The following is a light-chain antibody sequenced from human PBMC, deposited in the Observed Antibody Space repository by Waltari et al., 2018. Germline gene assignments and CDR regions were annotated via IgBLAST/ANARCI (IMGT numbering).Light chain of an antibody. CDR2: EVN. V-gene: IGLV2-23*02. CDR1: SSDVGSYKL. Sequence: QSALSQPASVSGSPGQSITIPCTGTSSDVGSYKLVSWYQQHPSNVPKLIIFEVNQRPLAVPNRFSGSTSRSPASLTISGLQPEDEADYYCCSYASDITLVFGGGTKLTVL. CDR3: CSYASDITLV. J-gene: IGLJ3*02.